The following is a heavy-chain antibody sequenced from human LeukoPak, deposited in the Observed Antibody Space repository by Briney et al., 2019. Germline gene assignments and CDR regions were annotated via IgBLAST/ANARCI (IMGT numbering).Heavy chain of an antibody. J-gene: IGHJ4*02. V-gene: IGHV4-38-2*02. CDR2: IYHSGST. D-gene: IGHD3-22*01. CDR1: GYSISSGYY. CDR3: AREKIGFDY. Sequence: PSETLSLTCTVSGYSISSGYYWGWIRPPPGNGLEWIGSIYHSGSTYYNPSLKSRVTISVDTSKNQFSLKLSSVTAADTAVYYCAREKIGFDYWGQGTLVTVSS.